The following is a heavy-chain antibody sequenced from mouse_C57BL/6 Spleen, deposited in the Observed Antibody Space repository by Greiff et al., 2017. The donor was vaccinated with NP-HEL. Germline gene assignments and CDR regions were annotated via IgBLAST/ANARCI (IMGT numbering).Heavy chain of an antibody. J-gene: IGHJ1*03. CDR3: TREDYGSSYPYFDV. D-gene: IGHD1-1*01. CDR2: ISSGGDYI. CDR1: GFTFSSYA. Sequence: EVMLVESGEGLVKPGGSLKLSCAASGFTFSSYAMSWVRQTPEKRLEWVAYISSGGDYIYYADTVKGRFTISRDNARNTLYLQMSSLKSEDTAMYYCTREDYGSSYPYFDVWGTGTTVTVSS. V-gene: IGHV5-9-1*02.